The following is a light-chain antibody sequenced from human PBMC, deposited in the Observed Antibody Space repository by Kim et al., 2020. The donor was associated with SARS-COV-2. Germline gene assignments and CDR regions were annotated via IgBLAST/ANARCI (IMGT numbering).Light chain of an antibody. Sequence: DIQMTQSPSSLSASAGETVTITCQASQDIRKYLNWFQQKPGKAPKLLIYDAVSLETGVPSRFSGSGSGTHFTLTIRSLQPEDIATYFCQQYDLLPYTFGQGNELEI. J-gene: IGKJ2*01. CDR3: QQYDLLPYT. V-gene: IGKV1-33*01. CDR1: QDIRKY. CDR2: DAV.